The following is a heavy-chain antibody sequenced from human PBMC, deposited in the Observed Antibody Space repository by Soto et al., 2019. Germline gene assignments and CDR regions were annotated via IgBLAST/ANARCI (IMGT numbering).Heavy chain of an antibody. D-gene: IGHD3-3*01. CDR3: ARVLGVVKYDY. V-gene: IGHV4-34*01. J-gene: IGHJ4*02. CDR1: GGSFSGYY. Sequence: SESISLSSAVYGGSFSGYYWIWIRQPPGKGLEWIGEINHSGSTNYNPSLKSRVTISVDTSKNQFSLKLSSVTAADTAVYYCARVLGVVKYDYWGQGTLVTVYS. CDR2: INHSGST.